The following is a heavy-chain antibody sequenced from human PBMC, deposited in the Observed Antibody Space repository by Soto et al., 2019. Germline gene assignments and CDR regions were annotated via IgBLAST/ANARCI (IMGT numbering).Heavy chain of an antibody. CDR1: GFTFSSYA. CDR2: ISYDGSNK. CDR3: ARDQPIYYDSSGYYHAGGAYDY. Sequence: QVQLVESGGGVVQPGRSLRLSCAASGFTFSSYAMHWVRQAPGKGLEWVAVISYDGSNKYYADSVKGRFTISRDNSKNTLYLQMNSLRAEDTAVYYCARDQPIYYDSSGYYHAGGAYDYWGQGTLVTVSA. D-gene: IGHD3-22*01. J-gene: IGHJ4*02. V-gene: IGHV3-30-3*01.